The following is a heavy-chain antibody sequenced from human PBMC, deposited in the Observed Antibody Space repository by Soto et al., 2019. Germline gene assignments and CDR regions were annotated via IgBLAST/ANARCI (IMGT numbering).Heavy chain of an antibody. D-gene: IGHD6-19*01. CDR1: GFTFSSYG. Sequence: SLRLSCAASGFTFSSYGMHWVRQAPGKGLEWVAVIWYDGSNKYYADSVKGRFTISRDNSKNTLYLQMNSLRAEDTAVYYCARSSAFIAVAGSGIDYWGQGTLVTVSS. CDR3: ARSSAFIAVAGSGIDY. V-gene: IGHV3-33*01. J-gene: IGHJ4*02. CDR2: IWYDGSNK.